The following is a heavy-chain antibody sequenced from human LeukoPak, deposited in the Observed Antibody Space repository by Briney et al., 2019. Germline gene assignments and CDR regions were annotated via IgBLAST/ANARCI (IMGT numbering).Heavy chain of an antibody. D-gene: IGHD3-16*01. J-gene: IGHJ5*02. V-gene: IGHV3-21*01. CDR2: ISSGSSFI. CDR1: GFTFGSYA. Sequence: GGSLRLSCAASGFTFGSYAMNWVRQAPGKGLEGVSSISSGSSFIYYADSVKGRFTISRDNAKNSLYLQMNSLRAEDTAIYYCARDQGGERWFDPWGQGTLVTVSS. CDR3: ARDQGGERWFDP.